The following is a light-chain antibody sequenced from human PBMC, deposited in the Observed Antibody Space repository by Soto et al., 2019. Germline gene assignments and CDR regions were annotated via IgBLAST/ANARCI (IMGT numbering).Light chain of an antibody. CDR2: EVS. Sequence: QYALTQPASVSGSPGQSITISCTGTSSDVGGYHYVSWYQQHPPKAPKLMIYEVSNRPSYVSNRSSGSKSGNTASLTISGLQAEDEADYYCSSYTSSSTLSVFGTGTKVTVL. V-gene: IGLV2-14*01. J-gene: IGLJ1*01. CDR3: SSYTSSSTLSV. CDR1: SSDVGGYHY.